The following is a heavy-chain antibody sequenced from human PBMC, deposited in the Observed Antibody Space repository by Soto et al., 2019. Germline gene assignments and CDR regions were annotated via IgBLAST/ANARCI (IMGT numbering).Heavy chain of an antibody. J-gene: IGHJ6*02. CDR3: AKDRGEFLEWFANYYYGMDV. Sequence: GGSLRLSGAASGFRFSTYGIHWVRQAPGKGLEWVALISYDGNNKYYEDSVKGRFTISRDNSKNTLYLQMNSLRAEDTAVYYCAKDRGEFLEWFANYYYGMDVWGQGTTVTVSS. CDR2: ISYDGNNK. CDR1: GFRFSTYG. V-gene: IGHV3-30*18. D-gene: IGHD3-3*01.